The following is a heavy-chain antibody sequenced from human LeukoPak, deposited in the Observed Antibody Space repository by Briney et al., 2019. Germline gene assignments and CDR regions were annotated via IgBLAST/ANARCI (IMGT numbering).Heavy chain of an antibody. V-gene: IGHV3-30*04. CDR3: VKDRWVDH. Sequence: GGSLRLSCAASGFTFNNYIIHWVRQAPGKGLEWVAVISYDVNKGIYADSAKGRFTISRDNSKSTLYLQMNSLRPEDTAVYYCVKDRWVDHWGQGTLVTVSS. D-gene: IGHD6-13*01. J-gene: IGHJ4*02. CDR1: GFTFNNYI. CDR2: ISYDVNKG.